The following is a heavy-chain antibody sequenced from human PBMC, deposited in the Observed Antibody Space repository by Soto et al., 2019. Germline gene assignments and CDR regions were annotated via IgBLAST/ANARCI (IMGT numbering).Heavy chain of an antibody. J-gene: IGHJ4*02. D-gene: IGHD1-26*01. CDR1: GYTFTNYG. CDR2: VTGYDGNA. Sequence: QVQLVQSGPEVKKPGASVKVSCKASGYTFTNYGISWARQAPGQGLEWMGWVTGYDGNANYAQSFQGRVTMTTDTSTNTAYMDLRRLSSDVTAVYYCARTTHEEPTFDYWGQGTLVTVSS. V-gene: IGHV1-18*01. CDR3: ARTTHEEPTFDY.